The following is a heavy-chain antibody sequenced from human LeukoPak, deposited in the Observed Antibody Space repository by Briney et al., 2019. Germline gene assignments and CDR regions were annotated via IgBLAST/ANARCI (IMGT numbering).Heavy chain of an antibody. Sequence: ASVKVSCKASGYTFTSYGISWVRQAPGQGLEWMGWISAYNGNTNYAQKLQGRVTMTTDTSTSTAYMELRSLRSDDTAVYYRARSYYGGNSGDYWGQGTLVTVSS. CDR3: ARSYYGGNSGDY. CDR2: ISAYNGNT. J-gene: IGHJ4*02. CDR1: GYTFTSYG. D-gene: IGHD4-23*01. V-gene: IGHV1-18*01.